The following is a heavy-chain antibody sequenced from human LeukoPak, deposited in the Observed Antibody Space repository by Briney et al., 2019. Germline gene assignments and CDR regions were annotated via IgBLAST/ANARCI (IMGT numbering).Heavy chain of an antibody. J-gene: IGHJ6*02. CDR3: ARGGGSGTKVYSNYYGMDV. CDR1: GYTFTSYD. Sequence: ASVKVSCKASGYTFTSYDINWVRQATGQGLEWMGWMNPNSGNTGYAQKFQGRVTMTRNTSISTAYMELSSLRSEDTAVYYCARGGGSGTKVYSNYYGMDVWGQGTTVTVSS. V-gene: IGHV1-8*01. CDR2: MNPNSGNT. D-gene: IGHD2-15*01.